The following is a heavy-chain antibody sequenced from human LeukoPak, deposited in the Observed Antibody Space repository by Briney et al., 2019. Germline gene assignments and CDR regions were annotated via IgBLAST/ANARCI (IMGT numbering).Heavy chain of an antibody. Sequence: ASVKVPCKASGYTFTSYGISWVRQAPGQGLEWMGWISAYNGNTNYAQKLQGRVTMTTDTSTSTAYMELRSLRSDDTAVYYCARDPKLNYYDSSGPVDYWGQGTLVTVSS. D-gene: IGHD3-22*01. CDR2: ISAYNGNT. V-gene: IGHV1-18*01. CDR1: GYTFTSYG. J-gene: IGHJ4*02. CDR3: ARDPKLNYYDSSGPVDY.